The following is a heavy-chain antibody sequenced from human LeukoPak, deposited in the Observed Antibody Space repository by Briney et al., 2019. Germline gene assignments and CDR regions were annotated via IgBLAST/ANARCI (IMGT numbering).Heavy chain of an antibody. D-gene: IGHD6-6*01. J-gene: IGHJ4*02. CDR3: ARDERGTQYSSPTINFDY. Sequence: GASVKVSCKASGYTFTSYDINWVRQATGQGLEWMGWINPNSGGTNYAQKFQGRVTMTRDTSISTAYMELSRLRSDDTAVYYCARDERGTQYSSPTINFDYWGQGTLVTVSS. CDR1: GYTFTSYD. CDR2: INPNSGGT. V-gene: IGHV1-2*02.